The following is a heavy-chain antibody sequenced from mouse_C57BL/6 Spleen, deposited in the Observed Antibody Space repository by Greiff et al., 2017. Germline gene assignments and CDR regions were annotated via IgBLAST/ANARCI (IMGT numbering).Heavy chain of an antibody. CDR2: IYPGDGDT. CDR3: ARSHYYGSSYLDY. D-gene: IGHD1-1*01. CDR1: GYAFRSSW. J-gene: IGHJ2*01. Sequence: VQVVESGPELVKPGASVKISCKASGYAFRSSWMNWVKQRPGKGLEWIGRIYPGDGDTNYNGKFKGKATLTADKSSSTAYMQLSSLTSEDSAVYFCARSHYYGSSYLDYWGQGTTLTVSS. V-gene: IGHV1-82*01.